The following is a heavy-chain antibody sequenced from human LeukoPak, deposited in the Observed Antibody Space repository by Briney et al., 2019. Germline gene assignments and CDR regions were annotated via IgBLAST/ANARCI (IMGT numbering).Heavy chain of an antibody. J-gene: IGHJ3*02. Sequence: PSETLSLTCTVSGGYISSTSYLWGWVRQPPGEGLEWIGSIYHGGRTFYNPSLKSRVTVSADTSKNHISLTVRSVTAADTAVYYCARAMEGATISAFDIWGQGTMVTVSS. V-gene: IGHV4-39*02. CDR3: ARAMEGATISAFDI. CDR1: GGYISSTSYL. CDR2: IYHGGRT. D-gene: IGHD1-26*01.